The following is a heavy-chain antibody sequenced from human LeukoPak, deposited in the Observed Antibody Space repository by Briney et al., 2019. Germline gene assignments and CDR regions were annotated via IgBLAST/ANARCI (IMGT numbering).Heavy chain of an antibody. CDR3: ARESGFYGSGSRY. Sequence: ASVKVSCKASGCTFTSYDINWVRQVTGQGLEWMGWMNANSGNTGYAQKFQGRVTMTRNTSITTAYMELSSLRSEDTAVYFCARESGFYGSGSRYWGQGTLVTVSS. CDR2: MNANSGNT. V-gene: IGHV1-8*01. D-gene: IGHD3-10*01. J-gene: IGHJ4*02. CDR1: GCTFTSYD.